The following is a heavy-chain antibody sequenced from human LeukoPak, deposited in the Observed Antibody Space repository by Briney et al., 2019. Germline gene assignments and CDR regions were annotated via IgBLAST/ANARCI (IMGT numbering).Heavy chain of an antibody. Sequence: SGPTLVNPTQTLTLTCTFSGFSLSTSGMCVSWIRQPPGKALEWLALIDWDDDKYYSTSLKTRLTISKDTSKNQVVLTMTNMDPVDTATYYCARIWSPNCAASWFDPWGQGTLVTVSS. CDR2: IDWDDDK. CDR1: GFSLSTSGMC. D-gene: IGHD2-21*01. J-gene: IGHJ5*02. CDR3: ARIWSPNCAASWFDP. V-gene: IGHV2-70*01.